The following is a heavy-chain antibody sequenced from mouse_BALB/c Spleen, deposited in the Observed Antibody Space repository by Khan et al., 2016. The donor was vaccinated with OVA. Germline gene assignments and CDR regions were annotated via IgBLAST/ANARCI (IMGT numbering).Heavy chain of an antibody. Sequence: EVELVESGGGVVKPGGSLKLSCSASGFTFSSFAMSWVRQTPEKRLEWVATISSGGHYTFYPDSVQGRFTISKDSASNTPYLQMSSLRSEDTAVYYCGRRLVGYYAMDYWGQGTSVTVSS. J-gene: IGHJ4*01. CDR3: GRRLVGYYAMDY. CDR1: GFTFSSFA. CDR2: ISSGGHYT. V-gene: IGHV5-9-3*01.